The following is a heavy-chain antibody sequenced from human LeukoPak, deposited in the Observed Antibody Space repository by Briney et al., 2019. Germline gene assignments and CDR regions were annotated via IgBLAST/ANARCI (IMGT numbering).Heavy chain of an antibody. CDR1: GYTFTGYY. Sequence: ASVKVSCKASGYTFTGYYMHWVRQAPGQGLEWMGWINPNSGATTYAQKFQGRVTMTRDTSISTAYMELSRLRSEDTAVYYCARRGWIGVAGTVVGWYDPWGQGTLVTVSS. J-gene: IGHJ5*02. CDR3: ARRGWIGVAGTVVGWYDP. CDR2: INPNSGAT. V-gene: IGHV1-2*02. D-gene: IGHD6-19*01.